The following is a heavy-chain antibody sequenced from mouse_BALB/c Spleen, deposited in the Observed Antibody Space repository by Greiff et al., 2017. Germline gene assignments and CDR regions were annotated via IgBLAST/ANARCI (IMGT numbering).Heavy chain of an antibody. CDR1: GDSITSGY. CDR3: ARGDLYDGYYVGFAY. J-gene: IGHJ3*01. V-gene: IGHV3-8*02. D-gene: IGHD2-3*01. CDR2: ISYSGST. Sequence: EVKLMESGPSLVKPSQTLSLTCSVTGDSITSGYWNWIRKFPGNKLEYMGYISYSGSTYYNPSLKSRISITRDTSKNQYYLQLNSVTTEDTATYYCARGDLYDGYYVGFAYWGQGTLVTVSA.